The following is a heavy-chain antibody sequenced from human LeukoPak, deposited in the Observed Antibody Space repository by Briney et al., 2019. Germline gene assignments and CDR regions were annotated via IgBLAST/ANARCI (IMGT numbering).Heavy chain of an antibody. V-gene: IGHV3-30*18. CDR3: AKGGDYLDF. CDR2: ITYDGSKE. J-gene: IGHJ4*02. Sequence: GGSLRLSCAASGFTFSSYGMHWVRQAPGKGLEWVAVITYDGSKEYYADSVKGRFAISRDNSKNMLFLQMNSLRGEDTAVYYCAKGGDYLDFWGQGTLVTVSS. CDR1: GFTFSSYG.